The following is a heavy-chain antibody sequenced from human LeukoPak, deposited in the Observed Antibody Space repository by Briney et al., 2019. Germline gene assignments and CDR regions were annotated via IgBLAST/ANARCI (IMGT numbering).Heavy chain of an antibody. CDR2: IYYSGST. CDR3: AREKYTTHYFDY. Sequence: SETLSLTCTVSGGSISSYYWSWIRQPPGKGLEWIGYIYYSGSTNYNPSLKSRVTISVDTSKNQFSLKLSSVTAADTAVYYCAREKYTTHYFDYWGQGTLVTVSS. J-gene: IGHJ4*02. D-gene: IGHD1-1*01. CDR1: GGSISSYY. V-gene: IGHV4-59*01.